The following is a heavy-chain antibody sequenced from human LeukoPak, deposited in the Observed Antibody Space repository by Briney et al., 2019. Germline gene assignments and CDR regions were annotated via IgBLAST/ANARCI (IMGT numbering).Heavy chain of an antibody. Sequence: SETLSLTCAVYGGSFSGYYWSWIRQPPGKGLEWIGEINHSGSTNYNPSLKRRVTISVDTSKNQFSLKLSSVTAADTAVYYCARDSSSSGGGYYYYYYMDVWGKGTTVTVSS. D-gene: IGHD6-6*01. V-gene: IGHV4-34*01. J-gene: IGHJ6*03. CDR1: GGSFSGYY. CDR3: ARDSSSSGGGYYYYYYMDV. CDR2: INHSGST.